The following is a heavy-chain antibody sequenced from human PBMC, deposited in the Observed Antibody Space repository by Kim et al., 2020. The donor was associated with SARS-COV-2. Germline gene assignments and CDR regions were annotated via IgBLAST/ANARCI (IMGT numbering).Heavy chain of an antibody. CDR2: ISAYNGNT. CDR1: GYTFTSYG. D-gene: IGHD2-2*01. Sequence: ASVKVSCKASGYTFTSYGISWVRQAPGQGLEWMGWISAYNGNTNYAQKLQGRVTMTTDTSTSTAYMELRSLRSDDTAVYYCARVAIVVVPAARWYFDLWGRGTLVTVSS. J-gene: IGHJ2*01. CDR3: ARVAIVVVPAARWYFDL. V-gene: IGHV1-18*01.